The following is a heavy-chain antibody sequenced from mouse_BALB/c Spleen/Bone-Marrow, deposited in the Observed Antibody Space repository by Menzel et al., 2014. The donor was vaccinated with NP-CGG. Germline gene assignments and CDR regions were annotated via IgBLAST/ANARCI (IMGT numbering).Heavy chain of an antibody. CDR2: INNNGGST. CDR3: ARDHVVGY. Sequence: EVMLVESGGGLVQPGGSLKLSCAASGFTFSTYGMSWVRQTPDKRLELVASINNNGGSTYYPDSVKGRFTISRDNAKNTLYLQMSSLKSEDTAMYYCARDHVVGYRGQGTLVTVSA. J-gene: IGHJ3*01. CDR1: GFTFSTYG. V-gene: IGHV5-6-3*01.